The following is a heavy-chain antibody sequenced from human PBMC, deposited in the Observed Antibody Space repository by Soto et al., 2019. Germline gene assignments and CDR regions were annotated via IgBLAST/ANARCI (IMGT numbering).Heavy chain of an antibody. V-gene: IGHV6-1*01. Sequence: PSQTLSLTCAISGDSVSGGSGAWNWIRRSPSRGLEWLGRTYYRSKWYNEYAVSVKSRIAINPDTSKNLFSPQLNSLTPEDTAMHSWARTQSVLDYSGHGTQVTVSS. J-gene: IGHJ4*01. CDR2: TYYRSKWYN. CDR1: GDSVSGGSGA. CDR3: ARTQSVLDY.